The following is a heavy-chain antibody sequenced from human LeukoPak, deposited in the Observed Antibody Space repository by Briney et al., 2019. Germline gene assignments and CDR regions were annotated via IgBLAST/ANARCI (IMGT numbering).Heavy chain of an antibody. CDR2: INPNSGGT. CDR3: ARGGTYYYDSSGYPSGFDY. J-gene: IGHJ4*02. V-gene: IGHV1-2*06. Sequence: ASVKVSCKASGYTFTGCYMHWVRQAPGQGLEWMGRINPNSGGTNYAQKFQGRVTMTRDTSISTAYMELSRLRSDDTAVYYCARGGTYYYDSSGYPSGFDYWGQGTLVTVSS. CDR1: GYTFTGCY. D-gene: IGHD3-22*01.